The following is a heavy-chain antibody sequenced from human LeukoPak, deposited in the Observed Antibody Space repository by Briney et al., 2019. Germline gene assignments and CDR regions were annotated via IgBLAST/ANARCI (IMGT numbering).Heavy chain of an antibody. CDR2: IEQDGSEK. Sequence: PGGSLILSCAASGFTFSNFWMSWVRQAPGRGLEWVANIEQDGSEKYYVDSVKGRFTISRDNAKNSLYPQMNSLRAEDTAVYYCARGNGWFDPWGQGTLVTVSS. CDR1: GFTFSNFW. D-gene: IGHD2-8*01. V-gene: IGHV3-7*04. CDR3: ARGNGWFDP. J-gene: IGHJ5*02.